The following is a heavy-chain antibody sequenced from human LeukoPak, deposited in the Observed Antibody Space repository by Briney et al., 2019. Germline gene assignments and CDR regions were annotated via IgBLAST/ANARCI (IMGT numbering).Heavy chain of an antibody. CDR2: INPSGGST. J-gene: IGHJ4*02. D-gene: IGHD2-21*02. V-gene: IGHV1-46*01. CDR3: ARGSINCGGDCYKDY. Sequence: ASAKVSCKASGYTFTSYYMHWVRQAPGQGLEWMGIINPSGGSTSYAQKFQGRVTMTRDTSTSTVYMELSSLRSEDTAVYYCARGSINCGGDCYKDYWGQGTLVTVSS. CDR1: GYTFTSYY.